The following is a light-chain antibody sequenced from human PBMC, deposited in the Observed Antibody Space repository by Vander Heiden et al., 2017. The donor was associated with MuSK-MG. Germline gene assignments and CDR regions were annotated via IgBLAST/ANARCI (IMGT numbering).Light chain of an antibody. CDR3: QQSFSNPFT. Sequence: DIQMTQSPSSLSASVGDRVTITCRASQSVSSYLAWYQQKPGKAPNLLIYAASSLQSGVPSRFSGSGSGTDFTLTISSLQPEDFATYYCQQSFSNPFTFGHGTSVDIK. CDR2: AAS. J-gene: IGKJ3*01. CDR1: QSVSSY. V-gene: IGKV1-39*01.